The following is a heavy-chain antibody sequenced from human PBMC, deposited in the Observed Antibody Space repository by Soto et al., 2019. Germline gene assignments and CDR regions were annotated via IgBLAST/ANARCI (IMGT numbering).Heavy chain of an antibody. CDR1: GGSISSGGYY. J-gene: IGHJ4*02. D-gene: IGHD6-13*01. CDR2: IYYSGST. V-gene: IGHV4-31*03. Sequence: QVQLQESGPGLVKPSQTLSLTCTVSGGSISSGGYYWSWIRQHPGKGLEWIGYIYYSGSTYYNPSLKSRVTTAVDTSKNQFSLKLSSVTAAATAVYYCARDRAAGIDYWGQGTLVPVSS. CDR3: ARDRAAGIDY.